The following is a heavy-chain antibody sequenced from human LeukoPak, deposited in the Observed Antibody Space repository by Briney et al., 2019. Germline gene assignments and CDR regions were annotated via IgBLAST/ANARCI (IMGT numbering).Heavy chain of an antibody. D-gene: IGHD4-17*01. J-gene: IGHJ4*02. CDR1: GFTFSSYA. CDR3: ATYYGDYVLWLNY. Sequence: PGGSLRLSCAASGFTFSSYAMSWVRQAPAKGLEWVSGISGYGGTTYHADSVEGRFTISRDNSKNTLYLQMNSLRAEDTAVYYCATYYGDYVLWLNYWGQGTLVTVSS. V-gene: IGHV3-23*01. CDR2: ISGYGGTT.